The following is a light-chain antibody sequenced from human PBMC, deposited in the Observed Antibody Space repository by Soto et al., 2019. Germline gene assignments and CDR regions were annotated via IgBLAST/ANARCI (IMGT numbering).Light chain of an antibody. Sequence: EIVLTQSPGTLSLSPGEGVTLSCRASQSLSNNYLAWYQQKLGQTPRLLIYGASSRATGIPERFSASGSRTYFTLAISRLEPDDFAVYYCQQYDSSPFTFGQGTKLEIK. J-gene: IGKJ2*01. V-gene: IGKV3-20*01. CDR1: QSLSNNY. CDR3: QQYDSSPFT. CDR2: GAS.